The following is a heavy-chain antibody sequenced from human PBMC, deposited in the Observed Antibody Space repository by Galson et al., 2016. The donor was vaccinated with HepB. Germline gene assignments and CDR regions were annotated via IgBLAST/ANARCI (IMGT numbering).Heavy chain of an antibody. D-gene: IGHD3-16*02. Sequence: SETLSLTCSVSVGSISNNTYFWGWIRQPPGKGLEWIGSIYYGGTAYSNPSFKSRVTMSVDMSKNHFSLKLRSVTAADTAVYYCASLVYLRWNLGNYLPNIFDIWGQGTMVTVSS. J-gene: IGHJ3*02. CDR1: VGSISNNTYF. CDR3: ASLVYLRWNLGNYLPNIFDI. CDR2: IYYGGTA. V-gene: IGHV4-39*02.